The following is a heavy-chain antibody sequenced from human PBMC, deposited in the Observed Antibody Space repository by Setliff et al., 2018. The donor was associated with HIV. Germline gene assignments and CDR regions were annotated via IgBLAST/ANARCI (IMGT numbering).Heavy chain of an antibody. V-gene: IGHV1-69*02. Sequence: ASVKVSCKASEDTFNSYTIHWVRQTPGQGLEWMGRTIPVLSMSNFALKFQGRGSIFADKSTSTAHLGLNGLTSEDTAIYYCATSFGSGVAPFDNWGQGTLVTVSS. D-gene: IGHD3-10*01. CDR3: ATSFGSGVAPFDN. J-gene: IGHJ4*02. CDR2: TIPVLSMS. CDR1: EDTFNSYT.